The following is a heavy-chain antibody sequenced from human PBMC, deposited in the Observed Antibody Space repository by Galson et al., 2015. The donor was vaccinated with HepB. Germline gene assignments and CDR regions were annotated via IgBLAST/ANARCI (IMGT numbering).Heavy chain of an antibody. CDR3: AKSLRHYPYDMDV. Sequence: SLRLSCAASGFTFGDYAMSWFRQAPGKGLEWVGFIRSKAYGGTTEYAASVKGRFTISRDDSKSIAYLQMNSLRADDTAVYSCAKSLRHYPYDMDVWGPGTTVSVSS. CDR1: GFTFGDYA. CDR2: IRSKAYGGTT. V-gene: IGHV3-49*03. D-gene: IGHD1-26*01. J-gene: IGHJ6*02.